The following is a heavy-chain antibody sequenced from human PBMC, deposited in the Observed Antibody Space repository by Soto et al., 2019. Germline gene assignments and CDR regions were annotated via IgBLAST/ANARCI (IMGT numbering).Heavy chain of an antibody. D-gene: IGHD2-2*01. CDR2: ISSSGSTI. V-gene: IGHV3-11*01. CDR3: ARYCSSTSCYASGVNHDDAFDI. J-gene: IGHJ3*02. CDR1: GFTFSDYY. Sequence: GGSLRLSCAASGFTFSDYYMSWIRQAPGKGLEWVSYISSSGSTIYYADSVKGRFTISRDNAKNSLYLQMNSLRAEDTAVYYCARYCSSTSCYASGVNHDDAFDIWGQGTMVTVSS.